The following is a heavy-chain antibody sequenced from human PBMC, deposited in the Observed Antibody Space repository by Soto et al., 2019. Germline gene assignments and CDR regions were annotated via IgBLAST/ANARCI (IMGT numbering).Heavy chain of an antibody. V-gene: IGHV1-2*04. CDR1: GYSFTDYH. D-gene: IGHD2-8*01. J-gene: IGHJ6*02. Sequence: QVQLVQSGAEVKKPGASVKVSCKASGYSFTDYHIHWVRQAPGQGLEWLGRINPKSGGTSTAQKLQGWVTMTTDTSMSTASMELTRLKSDDTAIYYCARGDSTDCSNGVCSFFYNHDMDVWGQGTTVTVSS. CDR3: ARGDSTDCSNGVCSFFYNHDMDV. CDR2: INPKSGGT.